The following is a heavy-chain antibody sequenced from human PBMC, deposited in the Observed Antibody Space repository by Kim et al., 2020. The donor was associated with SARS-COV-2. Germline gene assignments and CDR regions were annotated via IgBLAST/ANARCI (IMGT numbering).Heavy chain of an antibody. Sequence: GGSLRLSCAASGFTFSSYDMHWVRQATGKGLEWVSAIGTAGDTYYPGSVKGRFTISRENAKNSLYLQMNSLRAGDTAVYYCARRHGDYHWADWYFDLWGRGTLVTVSS. CDR3: ARRHGDYHWADWYFDL. CDR1: GFTFSSYD. D-gene: IGHD4-17*01. V-gene: IGHV3-13*04. J-gene: IGHJ2*01. CDR2: IGTAGDT.